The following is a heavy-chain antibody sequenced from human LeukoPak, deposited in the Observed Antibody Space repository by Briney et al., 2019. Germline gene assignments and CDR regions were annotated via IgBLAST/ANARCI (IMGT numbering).Heavy chain of an antibody. Sequence: QPGGSLRLSCAASGFTFSSYWMHWVRQAPGKGLVWVSRVNSDGSSTTSADSVKGGFTISRDNAKNTLYLQMNSLRAEDTAVYYCARDRDDSSGYYLDYWGQGTLVTVSS. CDR3: ARDRDDSSGYYLDY. D-gene: IGHD3-22*01. CDR1: GFTFSSYW. V-gene: IGHV3-74*01. CDR2: VNSDGSST. J-gene: IGHJ4*02.